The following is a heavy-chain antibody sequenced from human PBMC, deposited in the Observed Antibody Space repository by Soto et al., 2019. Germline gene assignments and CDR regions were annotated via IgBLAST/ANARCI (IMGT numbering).Heavy chain of an antibody. D-gene: IGHD6-19*01. CDR2: IKQDGSEK. V-gene: IGHV3-7*01. CDR1: GFTFSSYW. CDR3: ARRRSPSSGWYIFDY. Sequence: GESLKISCAASGFTFSSYWMSRVRQAPGKGLEWVANIKQDGSEKYYVDSVKGRFTISRDNAKNSLYLQMNSLRAEDTAVYYCARRRSPSSGWYIFDYWGQGTLVTVSS. J-gene: IGHJ4*02.